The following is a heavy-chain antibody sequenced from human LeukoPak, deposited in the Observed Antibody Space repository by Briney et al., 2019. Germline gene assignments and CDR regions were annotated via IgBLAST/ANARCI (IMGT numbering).Heavy chain of an antibody. Sequence: PGGSLRLSCAASGFTFSSYWMSWVRQAPGKGLEWVANIKQDGSEKYYVDSVKGRFTISRDNAKNSLYLQMNSLRAEDTAVYYGARDGGPIGDSHYYYYYMDVWGKGTTVTVSS. CDR3: ARDGGPIGDSHYYYYYMDV. D-gene: IGHD3-10*01. CDR1: GFTFSSYW. CDR2: IKQDGSEK. J-gene: IGHJ6*03. V-gene: IGHV3-7*01.